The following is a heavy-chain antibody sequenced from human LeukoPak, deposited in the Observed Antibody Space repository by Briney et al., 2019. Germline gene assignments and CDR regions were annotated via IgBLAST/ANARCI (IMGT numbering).Heavy chain of an antibody. CDR1: GGTFSSYA. D-gene: IGHD2-2*01. Sequence: GASVQVSCKASGGTFSSYAISWVRQAPGQGLEWMGRIIPILGIANYAQKFQGRVTITADKSTRTDYMELSSLRSEDTAVYYCARADPGYCSSTSCYVLDGWGQGTLVTVSS. V-gene: IGHV1-69*04. J-gene: IGHJ4*02. CDR2: IIPILGIA. CDR3: ARADPGYCSSTSCYVLDG.